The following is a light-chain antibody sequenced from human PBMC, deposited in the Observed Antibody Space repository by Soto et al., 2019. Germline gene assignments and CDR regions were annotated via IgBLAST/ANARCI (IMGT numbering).Light chain of an antibody. CDR1: QSVSSN. V-gene: IGKV3-15*01. Sequence: EIVMTQSPVTLSVSPGERATLSCRVSQSVSSNLAWYQQKPGQAPRLLIYGAPTRATGIPARFSGSGSGTEFALTISGLQSEDFAVYYCQQYNNWPPITFGQGTRLEI. CDR3: QQYNNWPPIT. CDR2: GAP. J-gene: IGKJ5*01.